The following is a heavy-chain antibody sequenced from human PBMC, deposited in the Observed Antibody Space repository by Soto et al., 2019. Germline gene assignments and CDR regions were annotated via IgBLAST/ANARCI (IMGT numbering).Heavy chain of an antibody. CDR1: GFTFSSYA. Sequence: QVQLVESGGGVVQPGRSLRLSCAASGFTFSSYAMHWVRQAPGKGLEWVAVVSHDGKTEYHAASVKGRFTISRDTSANILSLQMNSLRDEDTAVYYCGRDPYIGGHYSGGCEGWGQGTMVTVSS. D-gene: IGHD2-21*01. V-gene: IGHV3-30*04. J-gene: IGHJ3*01. CDR3: GRDPYIGGHYSGGCEG. CDR2: VSHDGKTE.